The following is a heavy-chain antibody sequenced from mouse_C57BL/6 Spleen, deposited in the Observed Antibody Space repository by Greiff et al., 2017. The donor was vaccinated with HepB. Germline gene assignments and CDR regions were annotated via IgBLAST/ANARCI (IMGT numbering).Heavy chain of an antibody. CDR3: ARRDYGNFFAY. CDR2: ISGGGGNT. D-gene: IGHD2-1*01. V-gene: IGHV5-9*01. CDR1: GFTFSSYT. Sequence: EVKLVESGGGLVKPGGSLKLSCAASGFTFSSYTMSWVRQTPEKRLEWVATISGGGGNTYYTDSVKGRFTISRDNAKNTLYLHMSSLRSEDTALYDCARRDYGNFFAYWGQGTLVTVSA. J-gene: IGHJ3*01.